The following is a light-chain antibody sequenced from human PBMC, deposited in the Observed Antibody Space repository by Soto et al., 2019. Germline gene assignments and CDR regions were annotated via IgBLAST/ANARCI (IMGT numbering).Light chain of an antibody. Sequence: EIVMTQSPATLSVSPGARATLSCRASQSVSSNLAWYQQKPGQAPRLLIYGASTRATGIPARFSGSGSGTEFTLTISSLQSEDFAVYSCQQYNNWPTFGQGTKVEIK. CDR2: GAS. CDR3: QQYNNWPT. J-gene: IGKJ1*01. V-gene: IGKV3-15*01. CDR1: QSVSSN.